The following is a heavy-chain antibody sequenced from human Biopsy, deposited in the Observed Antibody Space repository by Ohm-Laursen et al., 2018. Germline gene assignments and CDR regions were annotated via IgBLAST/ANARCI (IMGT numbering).Heavy chain of an antibody. V-gene: IGHV4-59*08. Sequence: SETLSLTCAVFGKTFSDYYWSWIRQPPGKGLEWIGYIYYTGSTNYNPSLKSRVTISVDTSMNHLSLRLTSVTAADTAVYYCARHAPSYSGSYWRYFDLWGRGTLVTVSS. CDR3: ARHAPSYSGSYWRYFDL. CDR2: IYYTGST. J-gene: IGHJ2*01. D-gene: IGHD1-26*01. CDR1: GKTFSDYY.